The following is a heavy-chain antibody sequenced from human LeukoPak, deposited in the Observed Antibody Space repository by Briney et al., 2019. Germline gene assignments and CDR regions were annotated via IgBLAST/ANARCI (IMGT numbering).Heavy chain of an antibody. CDR3: ARDLGFGSYSY. CDR2: ISAYNGNT. D-gene: IGHD1-26*01. J-gene: IGHJ4*02. Sequence: ASVKVSCKASGNIFTNYDISWVRQAPGQGLEWMGWISAYNGNTNYAQKFQGRVTLTTDTSTSTVYMELRSLTSDDTAVYYCARDLGFGSYSYWGQGTLVTVSS. V-gene: IGHV1-18*01. CDR1: GNIFTNYD.